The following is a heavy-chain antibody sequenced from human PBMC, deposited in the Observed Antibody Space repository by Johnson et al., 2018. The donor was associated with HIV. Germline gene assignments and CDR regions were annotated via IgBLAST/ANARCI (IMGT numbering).Heavy chain of an antibody. CDR1: GFTFSSYA. J-gene: IGHJ3*02. CDR2: ISYDGSNK. D-gene: IGHD6-13*01. Sequence: QMMLVESGGGVVQPGRSLRLSCAASGFTFSSYAMHWVRQAPGKGLEWVAVISYDGSNKYYADSVKGRFTISRDNSKNTLYLQMNSLRAEDTAVYDCARDIPAARSSAFDIWGQGTMVTVSS. V-gene: IGHV3-30*04. CDR3: ARDIPAARSSAFDI.